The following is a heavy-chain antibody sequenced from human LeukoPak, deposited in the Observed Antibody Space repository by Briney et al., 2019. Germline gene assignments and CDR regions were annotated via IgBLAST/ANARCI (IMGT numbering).Heavy chain of an antibody. Sequence: GGSLRLSCAASGFTFSSYSMNWVRQAPGKGLEWVSSISSSSSYIYYADSVKGRFTISRDNAKNSLYLQMNSLGAEDTAVYYCARDMGVSGSYYFGYYWGQGTLVTVSS. V-gene: IGHV3-21*01. CDR2: ISSSSSYI. J-gene: IGHJ4*02. D-gene: IGHD1-26*01. CDR1: GFTFSSYS. CDR3: ARDMGVSGSYYFGYY.